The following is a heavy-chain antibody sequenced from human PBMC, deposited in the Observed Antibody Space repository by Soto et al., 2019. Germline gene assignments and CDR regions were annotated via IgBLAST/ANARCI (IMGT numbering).Heavy chain of an antibody. V-gene: IGHV3-11*01. CDR1: GFTFSDYY. D-gene: IGHD3-10*01. CDR3: ATWNYYGSGRPSDY. Sequence: GGSLRLSCVASGFTFSDYYMSWIRQAPGKGLEWLSYISSSGSTIFYADSVKGRFTISRDNAKNSLYLQMNSFRVEDTAVYYCATWNYYGSGRPSDYWGQGNLVIVSS. J-gene: IGHJ4*02. CDR2: ISSSGSTI.